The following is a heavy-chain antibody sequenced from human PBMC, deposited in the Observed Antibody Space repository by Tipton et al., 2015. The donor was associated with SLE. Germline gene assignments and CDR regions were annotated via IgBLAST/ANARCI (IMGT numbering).Heavy chain of an antibody. CDR2: VYYTGNT. Sequence: WFRQAPGKGLEWVGTVYYTGNTFYNPSLKSRVTISVDTSKNQFSLNLSSVTAADTAVYYCARNTVGATTGGVYWGQGTLVTVSS. J-gene: IGHJ4*02. D-gene: IGHD1-26*01. CDR3: ARNTVGATTGGVY. V-gene: IGHV4-39*07.